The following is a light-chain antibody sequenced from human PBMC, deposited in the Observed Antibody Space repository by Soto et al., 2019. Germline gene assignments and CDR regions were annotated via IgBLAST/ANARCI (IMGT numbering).Light chain of an antibody. V-gene: IGKV4-1*01. CDR3: LQHCSLPWT. CDR2: WAS. CDR1: QSVLYSPYNKNY. Sequence: DIVMTQSPDSLAVSLGERATINCKSSQSVLYSPYNKNYLVWYQQKPGQPPKMIISWASTRESGVPDRFSGSASGTDFTLTISSLQAGDAEVYYCLQHCSLPWTFGQGTKVEIK. J-gene: IGKJ1*01.